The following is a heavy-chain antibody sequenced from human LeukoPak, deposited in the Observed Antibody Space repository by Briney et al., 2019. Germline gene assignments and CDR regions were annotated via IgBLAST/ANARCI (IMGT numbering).Heavy chain of an antibody. CDR3: ARSRGPYSYGLD. Sequence: PSETLSLTCTVSGGSISSSSYYWGWIRQPPGKGLEWIGSIYYSGSTYYNPPLKSRVTISVDTSKNQFSLKLSSVTAADTAVYYCARSRGPYSYGLDWGQGTLVTVSS. CDR2: IYYSGST. D-gene: IGHD5-18*01. V-gene: IGHV4-39*01. J-gene: IGHJ4*02. CDR1: GGSISSSSYY.